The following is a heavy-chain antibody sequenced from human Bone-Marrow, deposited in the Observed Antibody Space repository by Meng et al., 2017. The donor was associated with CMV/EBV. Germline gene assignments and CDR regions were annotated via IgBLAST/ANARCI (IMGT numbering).Heavy chain of an antibody. D-gene: IGHD3-3*01. Sequence: ASVKVSCKASGYTFTSYGISWVRQAPGQGLEWMGWISAYNGNTNYAQKLQGRVTMTTDTSTSTAYMELRSLRSDDTAVYYCARATTYYDFWSGYYLTTQYYYYGMDVWGQGTTVTVYS. CDR3: ARATTYYDFWSGYYLTTQYYYYGMDV. CDR2: ISAYNGNT. J-gene: IGHJ6*01. V-gene: IGHV1-18*01. CDR1: GYTFTSYG.